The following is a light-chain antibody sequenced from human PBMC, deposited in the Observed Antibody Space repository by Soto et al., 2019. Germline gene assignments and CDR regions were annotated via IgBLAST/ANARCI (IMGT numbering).Light chain of an antibody. J-gene: IGKJ1*01. CDR1: QSVSSN. V-gene: IGKV3-15*01. CDR3: QQYRT. Sequence: EIVMTQSPATLSVSPGERATLSCRASQSVSSNLAWYQQNPGQAPRLLIYGASNRATGIPARFSGSGSGTEFTLTISSLQSEDFAVYYCQQYRTFGQGTKVEI. CDR2: GAS.